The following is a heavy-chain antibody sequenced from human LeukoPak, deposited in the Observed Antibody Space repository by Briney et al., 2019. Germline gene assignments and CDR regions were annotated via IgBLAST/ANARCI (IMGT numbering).Heavy chain of an antibody. CDR3: ARTYGSSGLGYFDL. J-gene: IGHJ2*01. CDR2: IYYSGST. V-gene: IGHV4-59*01. Sequence: SETLSLTCTVSGGSISSYYWSWIRQPPGKGLEWIGYIYYSGSTNYTPSLKSRLTISGDTSKNQFSLKLSSVTAADTAVYYFARTYGSSGLGYFDLWGRGTLVTVSS. CDR1: GGSISSYY. D-gene: IGHD6-13*01.